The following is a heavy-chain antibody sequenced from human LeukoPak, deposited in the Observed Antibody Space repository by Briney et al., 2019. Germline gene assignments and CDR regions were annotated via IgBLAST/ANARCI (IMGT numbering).Heavy chain of an antibody. Sequence: GGSLRLPCAASGFIYSNYAMNWVRQAPGKGLEWVSTISGSGGTTYYADSVKGRFTISRDNSKNTLYPQMASLRAEDTAVYYCAREVGPVDYWGQGTLVTVSS. CDR3: AREVGPVDY. CDR1: GFIYSNYA. J-gene: IGHJ4*02. CDR2: ISGSGGTT. V-gene: IGHV3-23*01.